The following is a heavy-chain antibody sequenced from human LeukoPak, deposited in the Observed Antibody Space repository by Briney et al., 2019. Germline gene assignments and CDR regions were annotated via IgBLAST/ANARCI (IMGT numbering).Heavy chain of an antibody. V-gene: IGHV3-23*01. CDR3: AKGSHSYYDFWSGYYKIAVYFDY. Sequence: GGSLRLSCAASGFTFSSYAMSWVRQAPGKGLEWVSAISGSGGSTHYADSVKGRFTISRDNSKNTLYLQMNSLRAEDTAVYYCAKGSHSYYDFWSGYYKIAVYFDYWGQGTLVTVSS. CDR2: ISGSGGST. D-gene: IGHD3-3*01. J-gene: IGHJ4*02. CDR1: GFTFSSYA.